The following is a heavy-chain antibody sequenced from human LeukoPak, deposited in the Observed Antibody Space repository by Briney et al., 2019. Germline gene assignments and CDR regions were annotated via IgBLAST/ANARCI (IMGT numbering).Heavy chain of an antibody. V-gene: IGHV7-4-1*02. CDR1: GYAFNTLA. CDR3: ARGADYSDYTQFY. J-gene: IGHJ4*02. CDR2: INTKTGNP. D-gene: IGHD4-11*01. Sequence: ASVKVSCKGSGYAFNTLALHWVRQAPGRGLEWMGWINTKTGNPSYARGFTGRFVVSLDTSVTTTYLQINSLKPEDTGFYFCARGADYSDYTQFYWGQGSLVSVSS.